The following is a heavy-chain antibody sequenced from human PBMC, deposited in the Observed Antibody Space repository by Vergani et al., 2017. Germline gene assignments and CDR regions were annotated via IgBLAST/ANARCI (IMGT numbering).Heavy chain of an antibody. V-gene: IGHV3-23*01. D-gene: IGHD1-26*01. CDR1: GFTFSSYA. CDR2: ISGSGGST. J-gene: IGHJ4*02. CDR3: AIVRPFLGGSYFSRALAY. Sequence: EVQLLESGGGLVQPGGSLRLSCAASGFTFSSYAMSWVRQAPGKGLEWVSAISGSGGSTYYADSVKGRFTISRDNSKNTLYLQMNRLRAEDTAVYYCAIVRPFLGGSYFSRALAYWSQGPLVTVS.